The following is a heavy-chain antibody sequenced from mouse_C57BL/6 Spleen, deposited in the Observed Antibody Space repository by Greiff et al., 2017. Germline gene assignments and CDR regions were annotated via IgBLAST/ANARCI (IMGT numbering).Heavy chain of an antibody. CDR1: GFTFSDYG. CDR3: ARDGSFYEGFAY. CDR2: ISSGSSTI. V-gene: IGHV5-17*01. J-gene: IGHJ3*01. Sequence: EVKLVESGGGLVKPGGSLKLSCAASGFTFSDYGMHWVRQAPEKGLEWVAYISSGSSTIYYADTVKGRFTISRDNAKNTLFLQMTSLRSEDTAMYYCARDGSFYEGFAYWGQGTLVTVSA. D-gene: IGHD1-1*01.